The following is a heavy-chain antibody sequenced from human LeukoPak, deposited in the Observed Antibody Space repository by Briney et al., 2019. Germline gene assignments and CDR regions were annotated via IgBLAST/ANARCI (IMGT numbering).Heavy chain of an antibody. D-gene: IGHD5-18*01. V-gene: IGHV1-2*02. Sequence: ASVKVSCKASGNTFSGHYMHWVRQAPGQGLKWMGWLDPNSGGTNYAQKFQGRVSMTRDTSISTDYMELSRLRSDDTAVYYCARTAGYSYLAFWGQGTLVTVSS. CDR1: GNTFSGHY. J-gene: IGHJ4*02. CDR2: LDPNSGGT. CDR3: ARTAGYSYLAF.